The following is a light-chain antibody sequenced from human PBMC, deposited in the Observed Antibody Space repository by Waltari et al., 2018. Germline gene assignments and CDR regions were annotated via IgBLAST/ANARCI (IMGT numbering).Light chain of an antibody. Sequence: QSALTQPASVSGSPGQSITISCTGTSNDVGGYDYAAWYQQHPGKAPKRIIYEVSNRPSGVSDRFSGSKSGNTASLTISGLQAEDEADYYCSSYTSSSTVVFGGGTTLTVL. CDR1: SNDVGGYDY. V-gene: IGLV2-14*01. CDR2: EVS. CDR3: SSYTSSSTVV. J-gene: IGLJ2*01.